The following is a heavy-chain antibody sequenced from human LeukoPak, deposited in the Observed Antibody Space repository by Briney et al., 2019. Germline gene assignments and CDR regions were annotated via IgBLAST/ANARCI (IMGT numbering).Heavy chain of an antibody. V-gene: IGHV3-30*18. D-gene: IGHD4-17*01. J-gene: IGHJ4*02. CDR1: GGSISSSS. CDR2: ISYDGSNK. Sequence: PSETLSLTCTVSGGSISSSSHYWGWIRQPPGKGLEWVAVISYDGSNKYYADSVKGRFTISRDNSKNTLYLQMNSLRAEDTAVYYCAKDLGYGDQYYFDYWGQGTLVTVSS. CDR3: AKDLGYGDQYYFDY.